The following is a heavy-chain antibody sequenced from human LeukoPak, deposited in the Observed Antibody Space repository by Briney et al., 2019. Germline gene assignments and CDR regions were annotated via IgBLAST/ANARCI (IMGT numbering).Heavy chain of an antibody. CDR1: GFTFSSYS. CDR3: ARSSIIAAAGPYYFDY. Sequence: PGGSLRLSCAASGFTFSSYSMNWVRQAPGKGLEWVSSISTSSSYIYYADSVKGRFTISRDNAKKSLYVQMNSLRAEDTAVYYCARSSIIAAAGPYYFDYWGQGTLVTVSS. CDR2: ISTSSSYI. J-gene: IGHJ4*02. V-gene: IGHV3-21*04. D-gene: IGHD6-13*01.